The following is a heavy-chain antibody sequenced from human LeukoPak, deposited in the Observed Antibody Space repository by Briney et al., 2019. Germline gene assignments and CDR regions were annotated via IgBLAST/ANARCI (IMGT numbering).Heavy chain of an antibody. CDR3: AKGGRYCSGGSCYPENPPVGWYFDY. Sequence: GGSLRLSCAASGFTFSSYAMSWVRQAPGKGLEWVSAISGSGGSTYYADSVKGRFTISRDNSKNTLYLQMNSLRAEDTAVYYCAKGGRYCSGGSCYPENPPVGWYFDYWGQGTLVTVSS. CDR1: GFTFSSYA. J-gene: IGHJ4*02. V-gene: IGHV3-23*01. D-gene: IGHD2-15*01. CDR2: ISGSGGST.